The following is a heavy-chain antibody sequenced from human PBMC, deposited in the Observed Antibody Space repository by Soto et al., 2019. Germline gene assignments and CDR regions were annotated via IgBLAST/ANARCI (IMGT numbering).Heavy chain of an antibody. V-gene: IGHV1-46*03. CDR1: GYTFTNYY. Sequence: QVHLVQSGAEVKKPGASVKVSCNASGYTFTNYYIHWVRQAPGQGLEWMGMIHPRGYRTIYSQKFQGRVTMTTDTSTRTVYMDLSSLRSDDTAVYYCSRDVADYYDDINNSYNAFDLCGQGTMVTVSS. CDR2: IHPRGYRT. CDR3: SRDVADYYDDINNSYNAFDL. D-gene: IGHD3-22*01. J-gene: IGHJ3*01.